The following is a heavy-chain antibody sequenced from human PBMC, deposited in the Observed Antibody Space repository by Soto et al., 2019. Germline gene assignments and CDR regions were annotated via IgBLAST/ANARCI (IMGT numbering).Heavy chain of an antibody. V-gene: IGHV3-30-3*01. J-gene: IGHJ4*02. Sequence: GGSLRLSCAASAFTFRSYAMHWVRQAPGKGLEWVAVISYDGTYKYYADSVKGRFTISRDNSKNTLYLQMSSLRPEDTAVYYCARDAIYDGSGYYGSYFDYWGQGSLVTVSS. CDR3: ARDAIYDGSGYYGSYFDY. D-gene: IGHD3-22*01. CDR2: ISYDGTYK. CDR1: AFTFRSYA.